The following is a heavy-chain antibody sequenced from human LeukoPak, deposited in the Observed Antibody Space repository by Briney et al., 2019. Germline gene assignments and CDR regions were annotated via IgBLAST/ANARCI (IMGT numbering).Heavy chain of an antibody. V-gene: IGHV1-46*01. Sequence: ASVKVSCKASGYIFTSYFLYWVRQAPGQGLEWMGLINPSGGSTRYAQKFQGRVTMTRDMSTSTVYMELSSLRSEDTAVYYCASGHYDSSGYVDDYWGQGTLVTVSS. D-gene: IGHD3-22*01. J-gene: IGHJ4*02. CDR1: GYIFTSYF. CDR3: ASGHYDSSGYVDDY. CDR2: INPSGGST.